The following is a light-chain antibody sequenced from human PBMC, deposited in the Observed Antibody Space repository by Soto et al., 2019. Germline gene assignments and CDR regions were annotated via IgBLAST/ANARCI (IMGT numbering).Light chain of an antibody. CDR1: QSISWW. CDR3: QQYNSFWT. V-gene: IGKV1-5*03. J-gene: IGKJ1*01. CDR2: KAS. Sequence: DIQMTQSPSTLSASVGDRVTITCRASQSISWWLAWYQQKPGKAPKLLIYKASSLESGVPSRISGSGSGTEFTLTISGLQPDDFATYYCQQYNSFWTFGQGTKVEIK.